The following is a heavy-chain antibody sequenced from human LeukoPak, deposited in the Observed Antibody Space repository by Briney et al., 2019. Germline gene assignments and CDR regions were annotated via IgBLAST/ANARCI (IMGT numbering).Heavy chain of an antibody. CDR3: ARVYCSSTSCSVDY. CDR2: IYSSGST. D-gene: IGHD2-2*01. CDR1: GFTFSSYY. J-gene: IGHJ4*02. V-gene: IGHV3-66*02. Sequence: GGSLRLSCAASGFTFSSYYMSWVRQAPGKGLEWVSVIYSSGSTYYAHSVKGRLSISRDNSKNTLYLQMNSLRAEVTAVYYCARVYCSSTSCSVDYWGQGTLVTVSS.